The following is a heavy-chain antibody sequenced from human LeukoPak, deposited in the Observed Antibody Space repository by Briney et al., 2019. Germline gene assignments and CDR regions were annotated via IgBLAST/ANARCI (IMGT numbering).Heavy chain of an antibody. J-gene: IGHJ4*02. CDR2: INSDGSST. CDR3: ARGSSSGYYFIDY. D-gene: IGHD3-22*01. Sequence: PGGSLRLSCAASGFTFSSYWMHWVRQAPGKGLVWVSRINSDGSSTSYADSVKGRFTISRDNAKNTLYLQMSSLRAEDTAVYYCARGSSSGYYFIDYWGQGTLVTVPS. CDR1: GFTFSSYW. V-gene: IGHV3-74*01.